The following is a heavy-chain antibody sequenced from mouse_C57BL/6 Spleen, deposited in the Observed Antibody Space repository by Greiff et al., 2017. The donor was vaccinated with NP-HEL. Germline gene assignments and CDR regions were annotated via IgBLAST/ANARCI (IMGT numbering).Heavy chain of an antibody. D-gene: IGHD1-1*01. CDR1: GYTFTDYY. J-gene: IGHJ2*01. CDR2: INPNNGGT. V-gene: IGHV1-26*01. Sequence: VQLQQSGPELVKPGASVKISCKASGYTFTDYYMNWVKQSHGKSLEWIGDINPNNGGTSYNQKFKGKATLTVDKSSSTAYMELRSLTSEDSAVYYCAREGTTGSSSYYFDYWGQGTTLTVSS. CDR3: AREGTTGSSSYYFDY.